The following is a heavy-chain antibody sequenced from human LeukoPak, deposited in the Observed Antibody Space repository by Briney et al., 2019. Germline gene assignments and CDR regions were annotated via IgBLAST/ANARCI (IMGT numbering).Heavy chain of an antibody. CDR3: ARECIVVVPAAMGPWFDP. Sequence: KPGGSLRLSCAASGFTFSSYSMNWVRQAPGKGLEWVSSISSSSSYIYYADSVKGRFTISRDNAKNSLYLQMNSLRAEDTAVYYCARECIVVVPAAMGPWFDPWGQGTLVTVSS. J-gene: IGHJ5*02. D-gene: IGHD2-2*01. CDR2: ISSSSSYI. CDR1: GFTFSSYS. V-gene: IGHV3-21*01.